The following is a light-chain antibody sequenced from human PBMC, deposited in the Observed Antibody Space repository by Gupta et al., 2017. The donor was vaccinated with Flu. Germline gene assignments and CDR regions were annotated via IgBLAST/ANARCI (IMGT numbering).Light chain of an antibody. CDR2: DAS. CDR1: QWVSTD. V-gene: IGKV3-11*01. CDR3: RQRVYCDPT. J-gene: IGKJ4*02. Sequence: VMPQSPATLSLSTGERATLSCRASQWVSTDLRWYQHKPGQAPRRLIHDASNRATGIPARFSGGGSGTNFTLTISSLRPEDFAGYYCRQRVYCDPTFGEGTKVEIK.